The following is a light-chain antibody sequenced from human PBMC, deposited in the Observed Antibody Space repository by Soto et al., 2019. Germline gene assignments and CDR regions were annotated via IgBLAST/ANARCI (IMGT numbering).Light chain of an antibody. J-gene: IGLJ2*01. CDR1: SSDLDGYNY. Sequence: QSVLTQPASVSGSPGQSITISCTGTSSDLDGYNYVSWYQYHPGKAPKLLIYTTNQRPSGVPDRFSGSKSGTSASLAISGLQPEDEADYYCAAWNDSLNGVVFGGGTKLTVL. V-gene: IGLV2-14*03. CDR3: AAWNDSLNGVV. CDR2: TTN.